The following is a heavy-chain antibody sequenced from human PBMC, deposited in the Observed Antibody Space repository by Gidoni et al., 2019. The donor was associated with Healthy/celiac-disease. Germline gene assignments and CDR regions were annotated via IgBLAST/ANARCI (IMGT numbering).Heavy chain of an antibody. V-gene: IGHV3-30-3*01. CDR3: ARDGDSSGYVWYFDL. D-gene: IGHD3-22*01. CDR2: ISYDGSNK. Sequence: QVQLVESGGGVVQPGRSLRLSCAAPGFTFSSYAMHWVRQAPGKGLEWVAVISYDGSNKYYADSVKGRFTISRDNSKNTLYLQMNSLGAEDTAVYYCARDGDSSGYVWYFDLWGRGTLVTVSS. J-gene: IGHJ2*01. CDR1: GFTFSSYA.